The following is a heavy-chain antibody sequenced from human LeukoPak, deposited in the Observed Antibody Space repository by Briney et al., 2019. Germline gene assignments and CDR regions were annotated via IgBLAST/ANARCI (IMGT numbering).Heavy chain of an antibody. CDR3: ARVSESGNSDY. CDR2: ISYDGSNK. V-gene: IGHV3-30-3*01. D-gene: IGHD4-23*01. Sequence: GRSLRLSCAASGFTFSSYAMHWVRQAPGKGLEWVAGISYDGSNKYYADSVKGRFTISRDTSNNMLYLQMNSLRAEDTAVYYCARVSESGNSDYWGQGTLVTVSS. J-gene: IGHJ4*02. CDR1: GFTFSSYA.